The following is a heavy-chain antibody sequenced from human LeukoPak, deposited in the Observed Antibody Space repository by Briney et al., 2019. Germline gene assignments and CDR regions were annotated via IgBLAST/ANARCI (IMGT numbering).Heavy chain of an antibody. J-gene: IGHJ4*02. V-gene: IGHV1-2*06. Sequence: ASVRVSCKASGYTFTGYYMHWVRQAPGQGLEWMGRINPNSGGTNYAQKFQGRFTMTRDTPISTAYMEMSRLRSDDTAVYYWASVPGGYYRSGSYYHYWGQGTLVTVSS. CDR2: INPNSGGT. CDR1: GYTFTGYY. CDR3: ASVPGGYYRSGSYYHY. D-gene: IGHD3-10*01.